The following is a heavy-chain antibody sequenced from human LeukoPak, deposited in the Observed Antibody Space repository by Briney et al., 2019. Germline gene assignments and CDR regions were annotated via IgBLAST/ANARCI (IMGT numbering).Heavy chain of an antibody. CDR1: GGSISSSSYY. CDR2: IYYSGST. D-gene: IGHD5-18*01. Sequence: PSETLSLTCTVSGGSISSSSYYWGWIRQPPGKGLEWIGSIYYSGSTYYNPSLKSRVTISVDTSKNQFSLKLSSVTAADTAVYYCERHARGYSYANPRYYFDYWGQGTLVTVSS. CDR3: ERHARGYSYANPRYYFDY. V-gene: IGHV4-39*01. J-gene: IGHJ4*02.